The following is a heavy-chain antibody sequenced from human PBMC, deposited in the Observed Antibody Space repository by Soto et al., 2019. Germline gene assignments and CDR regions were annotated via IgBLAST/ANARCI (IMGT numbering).Heavy chain of an antibody. J-gene: IGHJ4*02. Sequence: QVQLVHSGAEVKKPGSSVKVSCKASGDTFSFYTINWVRQAPGLGLEWVGRITPILSRSNYAQKFQSRVTMTADKSTNTAYMERRSMRSEDTAMYYCATSYGSGYRAFDYWGQGALVTVSS. CDR3: ATSYGSGYRAFDY. D-gene: IGHD3-10*01. CDR2: ITPILSRS. V-gene: IGHV1-69*02. CDR1: GDTFSFYT.